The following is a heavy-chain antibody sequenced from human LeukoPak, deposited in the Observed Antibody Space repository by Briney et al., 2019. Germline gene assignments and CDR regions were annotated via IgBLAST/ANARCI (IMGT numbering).Heavy chain of an antibody. CDR2: IYYSGST. CDR1: GVSITSYY. Sequence: SETLSLTCTVSGVSITSYYWSWIRQPPGKGLEWIGYIYYSGSTNYNPSLKSRVTISVDKSKNQFSLKLSSVTAADTAVYYCARERVSGGSGYGMDVWGQGTTVTVSS. V-gene: IGHV4-59*08. CDR3: ARERVSGGSGYGMDV. D-gene: IGHD1-26*01. J-gene: IGHJ6*02.